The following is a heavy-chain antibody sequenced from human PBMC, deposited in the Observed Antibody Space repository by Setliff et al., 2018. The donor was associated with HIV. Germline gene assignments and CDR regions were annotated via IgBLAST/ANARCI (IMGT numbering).Heavy chain of an antibody. CDR1: GDSIISGSYY. J-gene: IGHJ4*02. D-gene: IGHD6-19*01. Sequence: SETLSLTCIVTGDSIISGSYYWAWIRQPPGKGLEWIGTIYNGGASHYNPSLESRVTILEALSKNQFSLNLDSVTAADTAVYFCARALAGGSGWNYFDLWGPGTLVTVSS. V-gene: IGHV4-39*07. CDR2: IYNGGAS. CDR3: ARALAGGSGWNYFDL.